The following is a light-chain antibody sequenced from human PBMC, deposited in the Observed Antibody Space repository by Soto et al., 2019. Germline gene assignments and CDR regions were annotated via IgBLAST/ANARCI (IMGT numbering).Light chain of an antibody. J-gene: IGLJ3*02. Sequence: QSVLTQPPSASGTPGQRITISCSGSSSNIGSHTVHWYQHLPGTAPKLLIYDNDQRPSGVPDRFSGSKSGFSASLAISGLQSDDESDYYCASWDDSLNVWLFGGGTQLTVL. CDR1: SSNIGSHT. CDR2: DND. CDR3: ASWDDSLNVWL. V-gene: IGLV1-44*01.